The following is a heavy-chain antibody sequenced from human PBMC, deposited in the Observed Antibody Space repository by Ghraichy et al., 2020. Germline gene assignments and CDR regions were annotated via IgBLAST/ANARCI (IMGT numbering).Heavy chain of an antibody. CDR1: GDSIKNYD. CDR2: IYDSGST. CDR3: ARELRRAEFDN. V-gene: IGHV4-59*01. Sequence: GSLRLSCTVSGDSIKNYDWSWIRQSPGKGLEWIANIYDSGSTNYKTNYNPSLKSRVIMSLDTSRNQISLRQTSLTAADTAIYYCARELRRAEFDNWGQGTLVTVSS. J-gene: IGHJ4*02.